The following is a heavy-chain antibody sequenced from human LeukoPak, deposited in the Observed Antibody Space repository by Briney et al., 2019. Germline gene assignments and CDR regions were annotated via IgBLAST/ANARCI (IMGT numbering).Heavy chain of an antibody. V-gene: IGHV1-18*01. J-gene: IGHJ4*02. CDR1: GYTFTSYG. D-gene: IGHD3-3*01. CDR3: ARDERQDFWREFDY. Sequence: ASVKVSCKASGYTFTSYGIGWVRQAPGQGLEWMGWISAYNGNTNYAQKLQGRVTMTTDTSTSTAYMELRSLRSDDTAVYYCARDERQDFWREFDYWGQGTLVTVSS. CDR2: ISAYNGNT.